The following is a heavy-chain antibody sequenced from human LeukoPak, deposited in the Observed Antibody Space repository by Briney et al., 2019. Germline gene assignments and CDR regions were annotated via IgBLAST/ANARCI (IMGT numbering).Heavy chain of an antibody. CDR1: GGTFSSYA. Sequence: SVKVSCKASGGTFSSYAISWVRQAPGQGLEWMGGIIPIFGTANYAQKFQGRVTITTDESTSTAYMELSSLRSEDTAVYYCAHQIKGYCSSTSCYNSAFDIWGQGTMVTVSS. V-gene: IGHV1-69*05. D-gene: IGHD2-2*02. CDR3: AHQIKGYCSSTSCYNSAFDI. J-gene: IGHJ3*02. CDR2: IIPIFGTA.